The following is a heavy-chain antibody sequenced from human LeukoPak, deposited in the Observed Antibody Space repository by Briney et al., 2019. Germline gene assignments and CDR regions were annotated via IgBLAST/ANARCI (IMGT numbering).Heavy chain of an antibody. CDR1: GFTFSRYA. V-gene: IGHV3-23*01. CDR2: ISGSGGST. Sequence: GGSLRLSCAASGFTFSRYAMSWVREAPGKGLGWGSAISGSGGSTYYADSEKGRFTISRDNSKNTLYLQMNSLRAEDTAVYYCANGVPAARDYWGQGTLVTVSS. CDR3: ANGVPAARDY. D-gene: IGHD2-2*01. J-gene: IGHJ4*02.